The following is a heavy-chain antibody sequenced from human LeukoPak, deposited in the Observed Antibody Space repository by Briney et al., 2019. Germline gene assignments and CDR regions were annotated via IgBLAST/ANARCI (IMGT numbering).Heavy chain of an antibody. V-gene: IGHV4-59*08. CDR2: VYSSGIT. D-gene: IGHD6-13*01. J-gene: IGHJ5*02. Sequence: SETLSLTCTVSGGSMSRYYWSWIRQAPGKGLEWIGYVYSSGITNYNPSLRSRVTISVDTSRNQFSLKLTSVTAADTAVYYCARQGDSTRWYVWFDPWGQGTLVTVSS. CDR1: GGSMSRYY. CDR3: ARQGDSTRWYVWFDP.